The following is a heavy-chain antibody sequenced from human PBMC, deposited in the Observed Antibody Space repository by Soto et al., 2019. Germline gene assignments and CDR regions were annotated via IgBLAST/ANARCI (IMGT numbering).Heavy chain of an antibody. V-gene: IGHV5-51*01. Sequence: GESLKISCKSSGYIFSTYWIGWVRQLPGKGLEWMGIIYPGDSDTRYSPSFQGQVTISADKSITTAYLQLLNLKASDTAIYYCTKGATTRFDSWGQGTRLTVSS. CDR3: TKGATTRFDS. CDR2: IYPGDSDT. J-gene: IGHJ4*02. D-gene: IGHD1-26*01. CDR1: GYIFSTYW.